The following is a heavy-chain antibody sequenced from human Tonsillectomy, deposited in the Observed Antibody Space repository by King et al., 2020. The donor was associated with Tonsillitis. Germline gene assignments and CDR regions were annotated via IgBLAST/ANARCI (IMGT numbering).Heavy chain of an antibody. Sequence: LQLQESGPGLVKPSETLSLTCTVSGGSISSSGHYWGWIRQPPGKGLEWIASIYYSGSTYYNPSLKTRVTISIDTSKNQFSLKLTSVTAADTAVYYCARDSQTMDPYAFDIWGQGTMVTVSS. CDR1: GGSISSSGHY. D-gene: IGHD1-1*01. V-gene: IGHV4-39*07. CDR3: ARDSQTMDPYAFDI. CDR2: IYYSGST. J-gene: IGHJ3*02.